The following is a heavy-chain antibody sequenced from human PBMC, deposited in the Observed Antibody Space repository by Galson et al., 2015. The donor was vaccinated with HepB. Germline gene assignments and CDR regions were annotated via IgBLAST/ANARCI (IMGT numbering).Heavy chain of an antibody. J-gene: IGHJ4*02. CDR3: ATAPGRDSSGDY. Sequence: SVKVSCKVSGYTLTELSMHWVRQAPGKGLEWMGGFDPEDGETIYAQKFQGRVTMTEDTSTDTAYMELSSLRSEDTAVYYCATAPGRDSSGDYWGQGTLVTVSS. CDR1: GYTLTELS. D-gene: IGHD6-19*01. V-gene: IGHV1-24*01. CDR2: FDPEDGET.